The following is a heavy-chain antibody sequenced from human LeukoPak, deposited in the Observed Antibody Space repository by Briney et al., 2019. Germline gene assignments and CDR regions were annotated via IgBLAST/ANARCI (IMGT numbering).Heavy chain of an antibody. CDR2: IKKDGSEE. Sequence: PGGSLRLSCAASEFTFSDYWMSWVRQAPGKGPEGVANIKKDGSEEHYVDSVKGRFTVSRDNAKNSLFLQMNSLRVEDTAVYYCATYVNWVAGDVWGQGTTVSVSS. CDR3: ATYVNWVAGDV. J-gene: IGHJ6*02. CDR1: EFTFSDYW. D-gene: IGHD7-27*01. V-gene: IGHV3-7*01.